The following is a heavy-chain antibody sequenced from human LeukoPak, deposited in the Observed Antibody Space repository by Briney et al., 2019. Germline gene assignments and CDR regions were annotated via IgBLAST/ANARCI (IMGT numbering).Heavy chain of an antibody. CDR3: ARRADYGDYDVDGWDY. V-gene: IGHV5-51*01. J-gene: IGHJ4*02. CDR2: IYPGDSDT. CDR1: GYSFTSYW. D-gene: IGHD4-17*01. Sequence: GESLQISCKGSGYSFTSYWIGWVRQMPGKGLEWMGIIYPGDSDTRYSPSFQGQVTISADKSISTAYLQWSSLKASDTAMYYCARRADYGDYDVDGWDYWGQGTLVTVSS.